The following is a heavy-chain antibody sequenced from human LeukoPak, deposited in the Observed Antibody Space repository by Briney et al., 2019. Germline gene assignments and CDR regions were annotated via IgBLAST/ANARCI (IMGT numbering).Heavy chain of an antibody. J-gene: IGHJ3*02. CDR3: AILRVEGAAVAFDI. CDR1: GYTFTGNY. CDR2: MNPNSGDT. Sequence: ASVKVSCKASGYTFTGNYIHWVRQAPGQGLEWMGWMNPNSGDTGYAQTFQGRVTMTRNASISTAYMELSSLRAEDTAVYYCAILRVEGAAVAFDIWGKETMVPVSS. V-gene: IGHV1-8*02. D-gene: IGHD6-13*01.